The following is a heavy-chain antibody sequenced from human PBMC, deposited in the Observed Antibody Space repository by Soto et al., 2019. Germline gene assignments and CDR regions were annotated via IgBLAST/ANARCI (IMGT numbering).Heavy chain of an antibody. D-gene: IGHD1-26*01. CDR3: ARDQGLVGITYHYYFLF. Sequence: ASVKVSCKASGYTFTSYYMHWVRQAPGQGLEWMGIINPSGGSTSYAQKFQGRVTMTRDTSTSTVYMELGSLRSEDTAVYYCARDQGLVGITYHYYFLFWAKGTLVTVSS. CDR1: GYTFTSYY. CDR2: INPSGGST. V-gene: IGHV1-46*01. J-gene: IGHJ4*02.